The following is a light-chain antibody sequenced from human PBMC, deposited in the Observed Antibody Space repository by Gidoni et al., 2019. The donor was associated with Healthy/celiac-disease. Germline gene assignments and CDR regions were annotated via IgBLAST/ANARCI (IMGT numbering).Light chain of an antibody. CDR1: SSDVGSYIL. V-gene: IGLV2-23*02. Sequence: QSALTQPASVSGSPGQSIPISCTGTSSDVGSYILVSWYQQHPGKAPKLMIYEVSKRPSGVSNRFSGSKSGNTASLTISGLQAEDEADYYCCSYAGSSTFDWVFGGGTKLTVL. CDR3: CSYAGSSTFDWV. J-gene: IGLJ3*02. CDR2: EVS.